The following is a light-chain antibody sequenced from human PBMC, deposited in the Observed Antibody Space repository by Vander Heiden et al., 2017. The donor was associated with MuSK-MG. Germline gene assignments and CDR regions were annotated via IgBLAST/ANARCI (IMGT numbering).Light chain of an antibody. V-gene: IGLV2-11*01. Sequence: QSALTQPRSVSGSPGQSVTISCTGTSSDVGGYNYVSWYQQHPGKAPKLMIYDVNKRPSGVPDRFSGSKSGTTASLTISGPQAEDDAYYYCCSYAGSYTVVFGGGTKLTVL. CDR1: SSDVGGYNY. CDR3: CSYAGSYTVV. J-gene: IGLJ2*01. CDR2: DVN.